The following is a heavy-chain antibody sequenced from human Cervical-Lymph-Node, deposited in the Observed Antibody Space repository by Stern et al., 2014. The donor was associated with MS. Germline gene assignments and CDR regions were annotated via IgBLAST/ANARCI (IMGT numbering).Heavy chain of an antibody. J-gene: IGHJ4*02. V-gene: IGHV3-23*04. CDR1: GFTFRNYA. CDR2: IGVSGGNT. Sequence: VQLVESGGGLVQPGGSLRLSCVASGFTFRNYAMTLVRQAPGKGLEWVSSIGVSGGNTYYADSVKGRFTISRDNSKNTLYLQISSLRAEDTAVYYCAKDGRQWPVPLYFDYWGQGTLVTVSS. CDR3: AKDGRQWPVPLYFDY. D-gene: IGHD6-19*01.